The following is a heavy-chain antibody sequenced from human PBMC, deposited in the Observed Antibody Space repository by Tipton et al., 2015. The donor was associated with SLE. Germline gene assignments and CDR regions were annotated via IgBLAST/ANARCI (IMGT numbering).Heavy chain of an antibody. Sequence: TLSLTCTVSGGSISSYYWSWIRQPPGKGLGWIGYIYYSGSTNYNPSLKSRVTISVDTSKNQFSLKLSSVTAADTAVYYCAREPPRPDAFDIWGQGTMVTVSS. V-gene: IGHV4-59*01. CDR3: AREPPRPDAFDI. J-gene: IGHJ3*02. CDR1: GGSISSYY. CDR2: IYYSGST.